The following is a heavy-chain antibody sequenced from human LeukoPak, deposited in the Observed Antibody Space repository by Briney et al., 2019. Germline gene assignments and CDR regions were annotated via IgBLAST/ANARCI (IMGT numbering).Heavy chain of an antibody. J-gene: IGHJ5*02. CDR3: ARQKSSGDGWFDP. CDR1: GGSISSYY. CDR2: IYTSGST. D-gene: IGHD2-21*01. V-gene: IGHV4-4*09. Sequence: PSETLSLTCTVSGGSISSYYWSWIRQPPGKGLEWIGYIYTSGSTNYNPSLKSRVTISVDTSKNQFSLKLSSVTAADTAVYYCARQKSSGDGWFDPWGQGTPVTVSS.